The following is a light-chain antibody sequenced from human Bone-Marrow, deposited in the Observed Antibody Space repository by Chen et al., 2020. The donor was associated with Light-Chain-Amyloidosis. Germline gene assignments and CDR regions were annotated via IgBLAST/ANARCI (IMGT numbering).Light chain of an antibody. Sequence: EIVLTQSPGTLSLSPGERATLSCRASQSVSSSYLAWYQQKPGQAPRLLIYSASNRATGIPARFSGSGSGTDFTLTISGLGPDDFAVYYCQHRSSSPWYTFGQGTKLEIK. CDR1: QSVSSSY. CDR2: SAS. J-gene: IGKJ2*01. V-gene: IGKV3D-20*02. CDR3: QHRSSSPWYT.